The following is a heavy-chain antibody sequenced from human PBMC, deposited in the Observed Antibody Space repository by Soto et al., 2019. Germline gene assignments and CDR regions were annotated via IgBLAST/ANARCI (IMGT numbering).Heavy chain of an antibody. D-gene: IGHD3-3*01. J-gene: IGHJ6*02. Sequence: QVQLQQWGAGLLKPSETLSLTCAVYGGSFSGYYWSWIRQPPGKGLEWIGEINHSGSTNYNPSLKSRVTISVDTSKNQFSLELSSVTAADTAVYYCARGLHRITIFGVVTYPNYYYYGMDVWGQGTTVTVSS. CDR1: GGSFSGYY. V-gene: IGHV4-34*01. CDR3: ARGLHRITIFGVVTYPNYYYYGMDV. CDR2: INHSGST.